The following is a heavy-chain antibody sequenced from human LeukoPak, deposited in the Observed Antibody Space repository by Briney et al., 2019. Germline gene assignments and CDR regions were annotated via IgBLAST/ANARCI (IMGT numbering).Heavy chain of an antibody. CDR2: INPNSGGT. Sequence: ASVKVSCKASGYTFTGYYMHWVRQAPGQGLEWMGWINPNSGGTNYAQKFQGWVTMTRDTSISTAYMELSRLRSDDTAVYYCARFDVIASWVDPWGQGTLVTVSS. CDR3: ARFDVIASWVDP. D-gene: IGHD3-16*02. CDR1: GYTFTGYY. J-gene: IGHJ5*02. V-gene: IGHV1-2*04.